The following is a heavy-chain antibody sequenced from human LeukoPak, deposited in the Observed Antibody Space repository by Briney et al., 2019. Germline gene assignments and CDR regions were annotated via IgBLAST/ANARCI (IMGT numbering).Heavy chain of an antibody. D-gene: IGHD2-2*01. CDR1: GGSISSYY. Sequence: PSETLSLTCTVSGGSISSYYWSWIRQPPGKGLEWIGYIYYSGSTNYNPSLKSRVTISVDTSKNQFSLKLSSVTAVDTAVYYCARQLGYCSSTSRYYYYGMDVWGQGTTVTVSS. CDR2: IYYSGST. J-gene: IGHJ6*02. V-gene: IGHV4-59*01. CDR3: ARQLGYCSSTSRYYYYGMDV.